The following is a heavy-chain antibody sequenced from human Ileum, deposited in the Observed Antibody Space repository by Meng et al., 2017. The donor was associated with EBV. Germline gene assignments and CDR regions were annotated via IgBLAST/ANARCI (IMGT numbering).Heavy chain of an antibody. CDR2: IYKSGST. CDR1: GGSISSGGYY. V-gene: IGHV4-30-4*01. D-gene: IGHD3-22*01. J-gene: IGHJ4*02. Sequence: VRRQGSGPGLWNPSPPPSLPGAVSGGSISSGGYYWSWIRQPPGKGLEWIGYIYKSGSTYYNPSLTSRVTISVDTSKNQFFLKLGSVTAADTGVYYCARGGDTSGYSLDYWGQGILVTVSS. CDR3: ARGGDTSGYSLDY.